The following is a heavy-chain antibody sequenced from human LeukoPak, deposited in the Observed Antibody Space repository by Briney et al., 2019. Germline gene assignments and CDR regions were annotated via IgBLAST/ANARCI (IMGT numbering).Heavy chain of an antibody. J-gene: IGHJ4*02. V-gene: IGHV4-39*07. Sequence: PSQTLSLTCTVSGGSISSSSYYWGWIRQPPGKGLEWIGSIYYSGSTCYNPSLKSRVTISVDTSKNQFSLKLSSVTAADTAVYYCARGLYLSDYDYVWGSYRPMYYFDYWGQGTLVTVSS. D-gene: IGHD3-16*02. CDR2: IYYSGST. CDR3: ARGLYLSDYDYVWGSYRPMYYFDY. CDR1: GGSISSSSYY.